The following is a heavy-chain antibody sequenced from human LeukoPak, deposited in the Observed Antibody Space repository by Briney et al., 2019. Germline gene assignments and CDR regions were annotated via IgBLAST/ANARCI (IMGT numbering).Heavy chain of an antibody. CDR1: GYTFTGNY. V-gene: IGHV1-2*02. CDR2: INPNSGGT. D-gene: IGHD6-19*01. J-gene: IGHJ3*02. CDR3: ARDMEIDSSGWYANDAFDI. Sequence: ASVKVSCKASGYTFTGNYMHWVRQAPGQGLEWMGWINPNSGGTNYAQKFQGRVTMTRDTSISTAYMELSRLRSDDTAVYYCARDMEIDSSGWYANDAFDIWGQGTMVTVSS.